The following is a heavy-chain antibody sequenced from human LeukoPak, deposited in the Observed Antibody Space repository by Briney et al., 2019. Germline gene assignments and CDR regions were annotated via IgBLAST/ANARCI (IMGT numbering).Heavy chain of an antibody. Sequence: GGSLRLSCAASGFTFSSYGMHWVRQAPGKGLEWVAVISYDGSNKYYADSVKGRFTISRDNSKNTLYLQMSSLRAEDTAVYYCAIVPPEVVPAAIYFDYWGQGTLVTVSS. CDR1: GFTFSSYG. CDR3: AIVPPEVVPAAIYFDY. D-gene: IGHD2-2*01. CDR2: ISYDGSNK. V-gene: IGHV3-30*03. J-gene: IGHJ4*02.